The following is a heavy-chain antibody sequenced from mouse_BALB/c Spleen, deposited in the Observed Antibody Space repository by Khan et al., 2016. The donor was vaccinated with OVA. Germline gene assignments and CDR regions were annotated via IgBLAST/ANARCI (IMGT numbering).Heavy chain of an antibody. V-gene: IGHV3-2*02. Sequence: EVKLLESGPGLVKPSQSLSLTCTVTGYSITSDYAWNWIRQFPGNKLEWMAYITYSGSTGYNPSLKGRISITRDTSKNQFFLQLNSVTTEDTATYYCARDYGSSYLFFDYWDQGTTLTVSS. CDR1: GYSITSDYA. CDR3: ARDYGSSYLFFDY. J-gene: IGHJ2*01. D-gene: IGHD1-1*01. CDR2: ITYSGST.